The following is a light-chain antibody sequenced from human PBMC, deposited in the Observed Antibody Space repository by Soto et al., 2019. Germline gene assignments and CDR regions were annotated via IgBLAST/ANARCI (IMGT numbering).Light chain of an antibody. CDR3: QQGNDWRLT. CDR2: GAS. Sequence: EIVMTQSPAPLSLSPGERAALSCRSSQSMNGELAWHQQKPGQPPSLLIYGASTRANGVPARFSGSESCSEFTLTISGLQSEDLAGYYCQQGNDWRLTLGEGTRLE. CDR1: QSMNGE. J-gene: IGKJ2*01. V-gene: IGKV3-15*01.